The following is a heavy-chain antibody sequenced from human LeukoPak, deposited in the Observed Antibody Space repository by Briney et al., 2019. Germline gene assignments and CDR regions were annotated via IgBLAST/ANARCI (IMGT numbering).Heavy chain of an antibody. CDR1: GYTFTDHY. Sequence: ASVKVSCKASGYTFTDHYMHWVRQAPGQGLEWVGWINPNSGVTHYAQKFEGRVTITRDTYISTVNMDLSSLGSDDTAVYYCARDWGSYFDNWGQGTLVTVSS. V-gene: IGHV1-2*02. CDR3: ARDWGSYFDN. CDR2: INPNSGVT. D-gene: IGHD3-16*01. J-gene: IGHJ4*02.